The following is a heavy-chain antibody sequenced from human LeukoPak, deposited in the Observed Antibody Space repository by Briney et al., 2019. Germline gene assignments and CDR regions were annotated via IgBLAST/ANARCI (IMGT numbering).Heavy chain of an antibody. D-gene: IGHD3-10*01. Sequence: GGSLRLSCVASGFTFSSYSMNWVRQAPGKGLEWVSYISSSSSTIYYADSVKGRFTISRDNAKNSLYLQMNSLRAEDTAVYYCARGGRYYYGSGRLDYWGQGTLVTVSS. V-gene: IGHV3-48*01. J-gene: IGHJ4*02. CDR3: ARGGRYYYGSGRLDY. CDR2: ISSSSSTI. CDR1: GFTFSSYS.